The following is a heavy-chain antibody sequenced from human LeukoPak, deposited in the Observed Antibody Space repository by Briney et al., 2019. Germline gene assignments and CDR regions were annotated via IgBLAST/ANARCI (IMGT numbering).Heavy chain of an antibody. CDR3: ARAGYCSSTSCYRFRGYYYYYMDV. Sequence: ASVKVSCKASGYTFTSYDINWVRQATGQGLEWMGWMNPNSGNTGYAQKFQGRVTTTRNTSISTAYMELSSLRSEDTAVYYCARAGYCSSTSCYRFRGYYYYYMDVWGKGTTVTVSS. CDR1: GYTFTSYD. V-gene: IGHV1-8*03. D-gene: IGHD2-2*01. J-gene: IGHJ6*03. CDR2: MNPNSGNT.